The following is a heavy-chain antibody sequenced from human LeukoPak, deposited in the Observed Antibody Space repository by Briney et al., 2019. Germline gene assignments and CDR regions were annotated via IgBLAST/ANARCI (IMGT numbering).Heavy chain of an antibody. CDR3: ARGVYGDYVGVDY. J-gene: IGHJ4*02. Sequence: PGGSLRLSCAASGFPFSSYGMHWVRQAPGKGLEWVAFIPYDGSDKFYADSVKGRFTISRDNSKNTLYLQMNSLRAEDTAVYYCARGVYGDYVGVDYWGQGTLVTVSS. D-gene: IGHD4-17*01. V-gene: IGHV3-30*02. CDR2: IPYDGSDK. CDR1: GFPFSSYG.